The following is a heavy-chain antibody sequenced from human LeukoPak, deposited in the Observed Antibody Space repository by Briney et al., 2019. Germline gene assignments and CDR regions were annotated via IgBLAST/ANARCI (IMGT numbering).Heavy chain of an antibody. CDR3: ARVFGYGDRGGFDY. CDR1: GGSISSGSYY. J-gene: IGHJ4*02. Sequence: SETLSLTCTVSGGSISSGSYYWSWIRQPAGKGLEWIGSIYYSGSTYYNPSLKSRVTISVDTSKNQFSLKLSSVTAADTAVYYCARVFGYGDRGGFDYWGQGTLVTVSS. CDR2: IYYSGST. D-gene: IGHD4-17*01. V-gene: IGHV4-39*07.